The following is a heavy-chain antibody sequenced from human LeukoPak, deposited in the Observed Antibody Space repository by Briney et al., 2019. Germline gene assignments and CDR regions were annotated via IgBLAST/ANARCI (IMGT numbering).Heavy chain of an antibody. CDR2: HYYSGST. CDR3: ARGGFSHYYGSASHDY. V-gene: IGHV4-59*05. CDR1: GGSISSYY. Sequence: SETLSLTCTVSGGSISSYYWSWIRQPPGKGLEWIGSHYYSGSTYYNPSLKSRVTISVDTSKNQISLKLSSVTAADTAIYYCARGGFSHYYGSASHDYWGQGTLVTVSS. D-gene: IGHD3-10*01. J-gene: IGHJ4*02.